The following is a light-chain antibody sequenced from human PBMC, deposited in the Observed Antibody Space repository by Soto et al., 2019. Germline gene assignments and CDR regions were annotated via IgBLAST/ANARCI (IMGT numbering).Light chain of an antibody. J-gene: IGLJ2*01. CDR2: EVT. CDR1: SSDVGRYNY. CDR3: SSYAGNNNLV. V-gene: IGLV2-8*01. Sequence: QSALTQAPSASGSPGQSVTISCTGTSSDVGRYNYVSWYQQHPANAPILIIYEVTKRPSGVPDRFAGSKSGNTASLTVSGLQAEDEADYYCSSYAGNNNLVFGGGTKVTVL.